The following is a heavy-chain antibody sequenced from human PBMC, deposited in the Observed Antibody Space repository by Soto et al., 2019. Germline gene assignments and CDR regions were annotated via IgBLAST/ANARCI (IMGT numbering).Heavy chain of an antibody. CDR2: ISAYNGNT. CDR1: GYTFTSYG. CDR3: ARDERGDIVVVPAAAWFDP. D-gene: IGHD2-2*01. Sequence: ASVKVSCKASGYTFTSYGISWVRQAPGQGLEWMGWISAYNGNTNYAQKLQGRVTMTTDTSTSTAYMELRSLRSDDTAVYYCARDERGDIVVVPAAAWFDPWGQGTLVTVSS. V-gene: IGHV1-18*01. J-gene: IGHJ5*02.